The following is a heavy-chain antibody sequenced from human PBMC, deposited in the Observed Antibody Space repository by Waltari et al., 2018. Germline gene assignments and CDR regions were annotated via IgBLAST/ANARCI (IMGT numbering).Heavy chain of an antibody. CDR1: GYRFARYW. Sequence: EVQLVQSGAEVRKPGESLKISCMVYGYRFARYWIGWVRQMPGKGLEWMGIIFPGDSDTRYSPSFQGHVTISADTSNSTAYLQLTNLKASDTAMYYCARHPLVWVASTQNAFDVWGQGTMVTVSS. J-gene: IGHJ3*01. V-gene: IGHV5-51*03. CDR2: IFPGDSDT. D-gene: IGHD3-16*01. CDR3: ARHPLVWVASTQNAFDV.